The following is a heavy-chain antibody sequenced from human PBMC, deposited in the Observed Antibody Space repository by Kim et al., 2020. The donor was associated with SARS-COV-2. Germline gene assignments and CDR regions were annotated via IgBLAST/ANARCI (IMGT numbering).Heavy chain of an antibody. CDR2: IYGNDQK. J-gene: IGHJ6*02. CDR3: AHDSPGLLGFDV. Sequence: SGPTLVKPTQTLMLTCTFSGFSLTTDREGLTWVRQPPGKALEWLALIYGNDQKRYSPSLRSRLTIAKDASKNQVVLMMTNMAPVDTGTYYCAHDSPGLLGFDVWGQGTTVTVSS. D-gene: IGHD6-25*01. V-gene: IGHV2-5*01. CDR1: GFSLTTDREG.